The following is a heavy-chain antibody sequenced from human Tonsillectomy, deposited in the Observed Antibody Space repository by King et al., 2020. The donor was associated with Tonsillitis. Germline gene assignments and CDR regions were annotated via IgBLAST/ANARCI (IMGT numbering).Heavy chain of an antibody. J-gene: IGHJ6*02. V-gene: IGHV4-39*01. D-gene: IGHD3-22*01. CDR1: CVSISSSSYY. CDR2: IYYSGNT. CDR3: ARLSSELEAPYYYYYGMDV. Sequence: QLQESGPGPVKPSETLSLTCTVSCVSISSSSYYWGWIRQPPGKGLEWIGSIYYSGNTSYNPSLKSRVTISVDTSKNQFSLKLSSVTAADTAVYYCARLSSELEAPYYYYYGMDVWGQGTTVTVSS.